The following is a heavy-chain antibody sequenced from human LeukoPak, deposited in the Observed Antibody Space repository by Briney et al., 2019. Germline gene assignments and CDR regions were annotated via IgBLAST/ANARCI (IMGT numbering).Heavy chain of an antibody. CDR1: GGSISSYY. CDR3: ARTLIGYCSSTSCRDAFDI. J-gene: IGHJ3*02. Sequence: SETLSLTCTVSGGSISSYYWSWIRQPPGKGLEWIGYIYYSGSTNYNPSLKSRVTISVGTSKNQFSLKLSSVTAADTAVYYCARTLIGYCSSTSCRDAFDIWGQGTMVTVSS. D-gene: IGHD2-2*01. V-gene: IGHV4-59*08. CDR2: IYYSGST.